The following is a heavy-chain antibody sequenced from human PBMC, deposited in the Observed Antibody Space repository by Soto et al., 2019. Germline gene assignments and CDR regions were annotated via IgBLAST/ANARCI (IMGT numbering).Heavy chain of an antibody. CDR2: IVPMLGTP. CDR3: ARNGTYSSSLNQYTGMDV. J-gene: IGHJ6*02. Sequence: QVQLVQSGAEVKEPGSSVRVSCKASGGTFDNFIMNWVRQTPGQGLEWMGGIVPMLGTPTYAEKFKGRVTISATGSTSTMYMEVTSLRYEKTAIYYCARNGTYSSSLNQYTGMDVWGQGTTVTVSS. D-gene: IGHD1-26*01. CDR1: GGTFDNFI. V-gene: IGHV1-69*01.